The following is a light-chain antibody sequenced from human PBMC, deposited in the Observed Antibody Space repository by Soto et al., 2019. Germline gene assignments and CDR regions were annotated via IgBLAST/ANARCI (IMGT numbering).Light chain of an antibody. V-gene: IGLV1-44*01. Sequence: QSVLTQPPSASGTPGQRVTISCSGSSSNIGSNTVNWYQQLPGTAPKLLIYSNNQRPSGVPDRFSGSKSSTSASLAISGLQSEDEADYYCAAWDDSLNGPYVFGTVTKVTVL. CDR1: SSNIGSNT. CDR3: AAWDDSLNGPYV. CDR2: SNN. J-gene: IGLJ1*01.